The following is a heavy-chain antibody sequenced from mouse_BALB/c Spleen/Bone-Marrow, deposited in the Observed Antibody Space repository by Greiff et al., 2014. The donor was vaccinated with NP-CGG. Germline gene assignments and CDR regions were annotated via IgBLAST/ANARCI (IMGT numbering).Heavy chain of an antibody. J-gene: IGHJ2*02. V-gene: IGHV1S81*02. CDR3: AGPIDY. CDR1: GYTFTSYW. Sequence: QVQLKESGAELVKPGASVKLSCKASGYTFTSYWMHWVKQRPGQGLEWIGEINPSNGRTNYNEKFKGKATLTVDKSSSTAYMQNEDSAAEDCAVDYGAGPIDYGGQGTSVTVSS. CDR2: INPSNGRT.